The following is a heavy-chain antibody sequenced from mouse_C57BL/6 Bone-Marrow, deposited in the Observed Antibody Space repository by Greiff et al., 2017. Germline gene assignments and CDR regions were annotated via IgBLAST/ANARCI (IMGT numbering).Heavy chain of an antibody. Sequence: EVQGVESGGGLVKPGGSLKLSCAASGFTFSSYAMSWVRQTPEKRLEWVATISDGGSYTYYPDNVKGRFTISRDNAKNNLYLQMSHLKSEDTAMYYCARDQNAMDYWGQGTSGTVSS. CDR2: ISDGGSYT. CDR1: GFTFSSYA. V-gene: IGHV5-4*01. CDR3: ARDQNAMDY. J-gene: IGHJ4*01.